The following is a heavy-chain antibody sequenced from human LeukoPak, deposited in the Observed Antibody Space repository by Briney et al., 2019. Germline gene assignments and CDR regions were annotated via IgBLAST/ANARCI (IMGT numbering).Heavy chain of an antibody. CDR2: ISSSSSYI. Sequence: GSLRLSCAASGFTFSSYSMNWVRQAPGKGLEWVSSISSSSSYIYYADSVKGRFTISRDNAKNSLYLQMNSLRAEDTAVYYCARVKYSSSWYASAFDIWGQGTMVTVSS. J-gene: IGHJ3*02. CDR3: ARVKYSSSWYASAFDI. D-gene: IGHD6-13*01. CDR1: GFTFSSYS. V-gene: IGHV3-21*01.